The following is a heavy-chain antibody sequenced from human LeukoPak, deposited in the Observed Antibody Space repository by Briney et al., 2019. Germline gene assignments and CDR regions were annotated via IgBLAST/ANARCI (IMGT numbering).Heavy chain of an antibody. CDR1: GFTFDDYA. Sequence: TGGSLRLSCAASGFTFDDYAMHWVRQAPGKGLEWVSGISWNSGSIGYADSVKGRFTISRDNAKNSLYLQMNSLRAEDTALYYCAKDIGYCSGGSCYGFDYWGQGTLVTVSS. CDR2: ISWNSGSI. J-gene: IGHJ4*02. CDR3: AKDIGYCSGGSCYGFDY. D-gene: IGHD2-15*01. V-gene: IGHV3-9*01.